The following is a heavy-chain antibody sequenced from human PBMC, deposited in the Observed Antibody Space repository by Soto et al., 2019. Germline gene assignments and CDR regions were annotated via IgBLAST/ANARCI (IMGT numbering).Heavy chain of an antibody. CDR2: ISYDGSNK. D-gene: IGHD3-10*01. Sequence: QVQLVESGGGVVQPGRSLRLSCAASGFTFSSYGMHWVRQAPGKGLEWVAVISYDGSNKYYAESVKGRFTTSRDNSKNTLDLQMNSLRAEDTAVYYCAKDELVRGVSPYDYWGQGTLVTVSS. CDR3: AKDELVRGVSPYDY. V-gene: IGHV3-30*18. J-gene: IGHJ4*02. CDR1: GFTFSSYG.